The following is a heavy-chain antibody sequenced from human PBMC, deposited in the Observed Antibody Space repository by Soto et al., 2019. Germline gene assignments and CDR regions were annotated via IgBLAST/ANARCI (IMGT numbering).Heavy chain of an antibody. Sequence: QVQLVQSGAELREPGSSVKVSCKTSGGSFSMYAITWVRQAPGQGLEWLGGGVPLFGTPNYAQKFLDRVTTTADESTNTVYMQSSSLRSEDTTVYYCARSVDVMTKYDHWGQGSLVTVSS. CDR3: ARSVDVMTKYDH. J-gene: IGHJ4*02. D-gene: IGHD4-17*01. CDR1: GGSFSMYA. CDR2: GVPLFGTP. V-gene: IGHV1-69*01.